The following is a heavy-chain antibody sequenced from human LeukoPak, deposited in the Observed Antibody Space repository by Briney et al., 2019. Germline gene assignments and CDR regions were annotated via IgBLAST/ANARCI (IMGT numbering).Heavy chain of an antibody. Sequence: ASVKVSCKASGYTFTSYYMHWVRQAPGQGLEWMGIINPSGGSTSYAQKFQGRVTMTRDMSTSTVYMELSSLRSEDTAVYYCARVDAGYGGNSPDFDYWGQGTLVTVSP. D-gene: IGHD4-23*01. CDR3: ARVDAGYGGNSPDFDY. CDR1: GYTFTSYY. V-gene: IGHV1-46*01. J-gene: IGHJ4*02. CDR2: INPSGGST.